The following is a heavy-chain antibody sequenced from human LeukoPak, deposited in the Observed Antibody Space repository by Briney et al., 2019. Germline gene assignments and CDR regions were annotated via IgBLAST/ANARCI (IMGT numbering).Heavy chain of an antibody. V-gene: IGHV3-53*01. CDR2: IYSGGTI. J-gene: IGHJ4*02. CDR3: AREGSYDGSTMWYFDY. CDR1: GFTVSSNY. D-gene: IGHD3-22*01. Sequence: PPGGSLRLSCAASGFTVSSNYVAWVRQAPGKGLEWVSVIYSGGTIYYADSVKGRFTISRDNSKNTLYLQMNSLRAEDTAVYYCAREGSYDGSTMWYFDYWGQGTLVTVSS.